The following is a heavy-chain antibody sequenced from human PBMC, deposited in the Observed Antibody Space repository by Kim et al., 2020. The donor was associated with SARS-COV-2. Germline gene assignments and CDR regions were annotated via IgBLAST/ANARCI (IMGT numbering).Heavy chain of an antibody. D-gene: IGHD1-7*01. Sequence: GGSLRLSCTASGFTFSNYWMSWLRQAPGKGPEWVAIIKKDGSEKHYVDSVKGRFTISRDNAKNSLYLQMNSLGAGDTAVYYCARHWNSIEYWGRGTLVTVSS. V-gene: IGHV3-7*01. CDR3: ARHWNSIEY. CDR1: GFTFSNYW. CDR2: IKKDGSEK. J-gene: IGHJ4*02.